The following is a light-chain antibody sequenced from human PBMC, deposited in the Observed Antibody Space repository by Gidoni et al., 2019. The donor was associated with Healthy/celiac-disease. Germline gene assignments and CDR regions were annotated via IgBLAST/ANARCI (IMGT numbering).Light chain of an antibody. Sequence: IQIPPSPSSLSASVGDRVTITCQASQDISNYLNWYQQKPGKAPKLLIYDASNLETGVPSRFSGSGSGTDFTFTISSLQPEDIATYYCQQYDNLPYSFXQXTKLXIK. J-gene: IGKJ2*03. CDR3: QQYDNLPYS. CDR2: DAS. CDR1: QDISNY. V-gene: IGKV1-33*01.